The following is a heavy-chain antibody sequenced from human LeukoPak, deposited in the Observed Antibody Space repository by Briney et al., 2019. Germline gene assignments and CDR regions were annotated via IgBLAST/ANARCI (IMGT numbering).Heavy chain of an antibody. CDR3: ASPKEIAAAGTQVGFDY. CDR2: IIPIFGTA. CDR1: GGTFSSYA. J-gene: IGHJ4*02. D-gene: IGHD6-13*01. Sequence: SVKVSCKASGGTFSSYAISWVRQAPGQGLEWMGRIIPIFGTANYAQNFQGRVTITTDESTSTAYMELSSLRSEDTAVYYCASPKEIAAAGTQVGFDYWGQGTLVTVSS. V-gene: IGHV1-69*05.